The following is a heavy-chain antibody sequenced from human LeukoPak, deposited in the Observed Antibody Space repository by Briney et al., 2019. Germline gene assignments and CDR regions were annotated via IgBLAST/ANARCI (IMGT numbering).Heavy chain of an antibody. CDR1: GFTSSSYG. D-gene: IGHD4-23*01. CDR2: IWYDGSNK. J-gene: IGHJ3*02. Sequence: GGSLRLSCAASGFTSSSYGMHWVRQAPGKGLEWVVVIWYDGSNKYYADSVKGRFTISRDNSKNTLYLQMNSLRAEDTAVYYCARSTRTVAATGAFDIWGQGTMVTVSS. CDR3: ARSTRTVAATGAFDI. V-gene: IGHV3-33*01.